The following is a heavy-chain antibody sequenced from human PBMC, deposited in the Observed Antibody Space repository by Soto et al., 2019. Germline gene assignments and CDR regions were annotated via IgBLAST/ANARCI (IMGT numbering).Heavy chain of an antibody. CDR2: IGTIRDT. J-gene: IGHJ5*02. D-gene: IGHD2-8*01. Sequence: GGSLRLSCAASGFTFSTYDMHWVHQATGKGLEWVSAIGTIRDTYYLDSVKGRFTISRENAKNSVYLQMNSLRAGDTAVYYCARGRSNQYESSPPPKFDPWGRGTLVTVSS. CDR1: GFTFSTYD. V-gene: IGHV3-13*01. CDR3: ARGRSNQYESSPPPKFDP.